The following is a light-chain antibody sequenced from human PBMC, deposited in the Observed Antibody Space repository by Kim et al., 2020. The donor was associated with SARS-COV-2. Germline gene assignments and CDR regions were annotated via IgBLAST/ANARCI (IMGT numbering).Light chain of an antibody. CDR3: QQYNNWPLT. Sequence: PGERATLSCRASQSVSSDLAWYQQKAGQAPRLLIYGASTRATGIPARFSGSGSGTEFTLTISSLQSEDFAVYYCQQYNNWPLTFGGGTKVDIK. CDR2: GAS. J-gene: IGKJ4*01. CDR1: QSVSSD. V-gene: IGKV3-15*01.